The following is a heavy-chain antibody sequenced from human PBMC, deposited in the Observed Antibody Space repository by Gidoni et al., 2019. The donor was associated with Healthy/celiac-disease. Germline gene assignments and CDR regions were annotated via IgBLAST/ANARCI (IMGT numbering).Heavy chain of an antibody. D-gene: IGHD5-12*01. V-gene: IGHV1-69*01. CDR2: IIPIFGTA. CDR1: GGTFSSYA. J-gene: IGHJ4*02. Sequence: QVQLVQSGAEVKKPGSSVTVSCKASGGTFSSYAISWVRQAPGQGLEWMGGIIPIFGTANYAQKFQGRVTITADESTSTAYMELSSLRSEDTAVYYCARGDDSGYITQFDYWGQGTLVTVSS. CDR3: ARGDDSGYITQFDY.